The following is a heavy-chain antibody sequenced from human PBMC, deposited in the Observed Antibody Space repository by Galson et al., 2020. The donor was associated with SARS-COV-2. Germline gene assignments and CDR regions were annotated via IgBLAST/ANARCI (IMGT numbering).Heavy chain of an antibody. CDR1: GYSVSTTNY. CDR2: VYPSGTT. Sequence: SETLSLTCTVSGYSVSTTNYWGWVRQPPGRGLEWIGSVYPSGTTYYNPSLKSRVTISVDTSKNQFSLRLDSVTAADTALYYCARQGVNMIVFVIVPGGYFDLGGRGTLLTFS. J-gene: IGHJ2*01. CDR3: ARQGVNMIVFVIVPGGYFDL. D-gene: IGHD3-22*01. V-gene: IGHV4-38-2*02.